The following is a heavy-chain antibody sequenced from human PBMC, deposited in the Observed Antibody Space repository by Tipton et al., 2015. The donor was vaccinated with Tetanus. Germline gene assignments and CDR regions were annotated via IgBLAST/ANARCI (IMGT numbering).Heavy chain of an antibody. CDR2: IDPNSGGT. CDR3: ARDRGNYIYYGMDV. J-gene: IGHJ6*02. D-gene: IGHD3-22*01. V-gene: IGHV1-2*02. Sequence: QVQLVQSGAEVKKPGASVKVSCKASGYTFTGYYIYWVRQATGQGHEWMGWIDPNSGGTVYAQKFQGRVTMTRDTSISTAYMELKSLRSDDTAVYYCARDRGNYIYYGMDVWGPGTTVTVS. CDR1: GYTFTGYY.